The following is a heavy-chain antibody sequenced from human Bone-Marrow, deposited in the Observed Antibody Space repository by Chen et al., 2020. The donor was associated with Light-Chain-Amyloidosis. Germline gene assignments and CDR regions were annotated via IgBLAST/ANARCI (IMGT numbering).Heavy chain of an antibody. D-gene: IGHD3-9*01. CDR1: GFAFSSYA. J-gene: IGHJ3*02. CDR2: IRGSGGSS. CDR3: AKDISYDDILPGYPADAFDI. V-gene: IGHV3-23*04. Sequence: EVQLVESGGGLIQRGGSLRLSCAAPGFAFSSYAMRWVRRAPGKGLEWVSTIRGSGGSSYYGDSVKGRLTISRDNSKNALFLQMNSLRAADTAVYYCAKDISYDDILPGYPADAFDIWGQGTMVTVSS.